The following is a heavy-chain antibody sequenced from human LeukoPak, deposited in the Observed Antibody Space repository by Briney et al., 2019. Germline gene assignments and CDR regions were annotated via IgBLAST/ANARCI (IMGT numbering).Heavy chain of an antibody. D-gene: IGHD4-23*01. CDR3: ARDRELDYGGNQNYYGMDV. CDR1: GFTFSIYN. CDR2: ISSSSSSI. J-gene: IGHJ6*02. Sequence: GGSLRLSCTASGFTFSIYNMNWVRQAPGKGLEWVSYISSSSSSIYYADSVKGRFTISRDNAKNSLYLQMNSLRAEDTAVYYCARDRELDYGGNQNYYGMDVWGQGTTVTVSS. V-gene: IGHV3-48*01.